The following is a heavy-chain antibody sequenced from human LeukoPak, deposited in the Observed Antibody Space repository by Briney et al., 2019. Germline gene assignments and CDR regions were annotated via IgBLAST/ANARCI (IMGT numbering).Heavy chain of an antibody. D-gene: IGHD1-26*01. Sequence: SETLSLTCTVSGGSISSYYWSWIRQPPGKGLEWIGYIYYSGSTNYNPSLKSRVTISVDTSKNQFSLKLSSVTAADTAVYYCARQAPYYGSNYYYGMDVWGQGTTVTVXS. V-gene: IGHV4-59*08. CDR3: ARQAPYYGSNYYYGMDV. J-gene: IGHJ6*02. CDR1: GGSISSYY. CDR2: IYYSGST.